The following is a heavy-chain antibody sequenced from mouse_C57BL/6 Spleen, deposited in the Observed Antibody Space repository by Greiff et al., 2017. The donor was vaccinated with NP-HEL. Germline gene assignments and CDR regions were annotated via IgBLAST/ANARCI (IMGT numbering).Heavy chain of an antibody. CDR3: ARGDYYGSSFYYFDY. V-gene: IGHV1-47*01. Sequence: QVQLKQSGAELVKPGASVKMSCKASGYTFTTYPIEWMKQNHGKSLEWIGNFHPYNDDTKYNEKFKGKATLTVEKSSSTVYLKLSRLTSDDSAVYYCARGDYYGSSFYYFDYWGQGTTLAVSS. D-gene: IGHD1-1*01. CDR2: FHPYNDDT. J-gene: IGHJ2*01. CDR1: GYTFTTYP.